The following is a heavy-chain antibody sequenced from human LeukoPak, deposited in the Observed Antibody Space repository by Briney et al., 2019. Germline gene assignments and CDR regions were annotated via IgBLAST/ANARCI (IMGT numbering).Heavy chain of an antibody. CDR1: GGTFSSYA. Sequence: SVKVSCKASGGTFSSYAISWVRQAPGQGLEWMGRIIPIFGTANYAQKFQGRVTITTDESTSTAYMELSSLRSEDTAVYYCAREVWSGYYDYFDYWGQGTLVTVSS. J-gene: IGHJ4*02. CDR2: IIPIFGTA. V-gene: IGHV1-69*05. D-gene: IGHD3-3*01. CDR3: AREVWSGYYDYFDY.